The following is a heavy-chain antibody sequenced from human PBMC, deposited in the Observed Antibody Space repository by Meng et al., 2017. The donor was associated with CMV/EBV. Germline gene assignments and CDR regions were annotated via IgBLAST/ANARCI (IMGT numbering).Heavy chain of an antibody. Sequence: QRQLRGAGPGLVKPSQTLSCTCPVSGGTISSGDYYWSWIRQPPGKGLEWIGYIYYSGSTYYNPSLKSRVTISVDTSKNQFSLKLSSVTAADTAVYYCAREEIGLDPWGQGTLVTVSS. V-gene: IGHV4-30-4*08. D-gene: IGHD3/OR15-3a*01. CDR2: IYYSGST. CDR3: AREEIGLDP. CDR1: GGTISSGDYY. J-gene: IGHJ5*02.